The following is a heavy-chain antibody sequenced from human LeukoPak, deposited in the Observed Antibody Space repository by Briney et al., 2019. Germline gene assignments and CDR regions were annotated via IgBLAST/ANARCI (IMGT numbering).Heavy chain of an antibody. V-gene: IGHV4-61*05. Sequence: SETLSLTCTVSGDSVTSSTYFWAWIRQPPGKGLEWIGYIYTSGSTNYNPSLKSRVTISVDTSKNQFSLKLSSVTAADTAVYYCARAYPKYSSSSGPDAFDIWGQGTMVTVSS. D-gene: IGHD6-6*01. CDR2: IYTSGST. CDR3: ARAYPKYSSSSGPDAFDI. CDR1: GDSVTSSTYF. J-gene: IGHJ3*02.